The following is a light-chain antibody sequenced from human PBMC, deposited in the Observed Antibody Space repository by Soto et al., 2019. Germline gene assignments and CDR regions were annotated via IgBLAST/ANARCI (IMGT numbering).Light chain of an antibody. CDR3: QQYDSYPLT. V-gene: IGKV1-39*01. Sequence: DIQMTQSPSSLSASVGYRVTITCRASQSISSYLNWYQQKPGKAPKFLIYDVSTLESGVPSRFSGSGSGTEFTLTISSLQPEDFATYYCQQYDSYPLTFGGWTKVDIK. CDR1: QSISSY. J-gene: IGKJ4*01. CDR2: DVS.